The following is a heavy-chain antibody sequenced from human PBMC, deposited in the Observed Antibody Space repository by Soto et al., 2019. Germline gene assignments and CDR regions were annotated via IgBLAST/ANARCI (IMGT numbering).Heavy chain of an antibody. CDR1: GYTFTSYG. D-gene: IGHD6-13*01. Sequence: QVQLVQSGGEVKKPGASVKVSCKASGYTFTSYGISWVRQAPGHGLEWMGWTSAYKGNTNYAQKLQGRVTMTTDTSTNTAYMELRSLRSDDTAVYYFARDPSSSPSYGMDVWGQGTTVTVSS. J-gene: IGHJ6*02. CDR2: TSAYKGNT. V-gene: IGHV1-18*01. CDR3: ARDPSSSPSYGMDV.